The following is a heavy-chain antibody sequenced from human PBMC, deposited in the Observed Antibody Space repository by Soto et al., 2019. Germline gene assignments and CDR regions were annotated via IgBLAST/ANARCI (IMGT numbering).Heavy chain of an antibody. J-gene: IGHJ4*02. CDR1: GGSISSYY. V-gene: IGHV4-59*01. CDR3: ARRYAGNFDY. CDR2: IYYSGST. Sequence: QVQLQESGPGLVKPSETLSLTCTVSGGSISSYYWSWIRQPPGKGLEWIGYIYYSGSTNYNPSLKSRVTISVDTSKNQFSLKLSSVTAADTAVYYCARRYAGNFDYLGQGTLVTVSS. D-gene: IGHD2-8*01.